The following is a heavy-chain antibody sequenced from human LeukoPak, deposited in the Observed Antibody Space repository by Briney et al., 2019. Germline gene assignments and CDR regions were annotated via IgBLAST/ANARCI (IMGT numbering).Heavy chain of an antibody. CDR3: AGADSSGYTYAFDI. CDR2: IIPILGIA. V-gene: IGHV1-69*04. J-gene: IGHJ3*02. D-gene: IGHD3-22*01. CDR1: GGTFSSYA. Sequence: GSSVKVSCKASGGTFSSYAISWVRQAPGQGLEWMGRIIPILGIANYAQKFQGRVTITADKSTSTAYMELSSLRSEDTAVYYCAGADSSGYTYAFDIWGQGTMVTVSS.